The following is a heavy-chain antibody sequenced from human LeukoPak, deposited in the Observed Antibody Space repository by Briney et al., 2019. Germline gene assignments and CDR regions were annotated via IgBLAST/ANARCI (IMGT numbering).Heavy chain of an antibody. CDR1: GYSFTSYW. CDR2: IYPGDSDT. CDR3: ARAGAYCGGDCYRSFDY. V-gene: IGHV5-51*01. D-gene: IGHD2-21*01. Sequence: GESLKISCKGSGYSFTSYWIGWVRQMPGKGLEWMGIIYPGDSDTRYSPSFQSQVTISADKSISTAYLQWSSLKASDTAMYYCARAGAYCGGDCYRSFDYWGQGTLVTVSS. J-gene: IGHJ4*02.